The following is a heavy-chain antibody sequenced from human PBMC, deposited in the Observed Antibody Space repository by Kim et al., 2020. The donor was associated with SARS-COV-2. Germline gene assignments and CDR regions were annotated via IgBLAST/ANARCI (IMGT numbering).Heavy chain of an antibody. D-gene: IGHD3-22*01. CDR2: ISSSGSTI. V-gene: IGHV3-48*03. CDR3: ARGLYYYESSHFDY. CDR1: GFTFSSYE. J-gene: IGHJ4*02. Sequence: GGSLRLSCAASGFTFSSYEMNWVRQAPGKGLEWVSYISSSGSTIYYADSVKGRFTISRDNAKNSLYLQMNSLRAEDTAVYYCARGLYYYESSHFDYWGQGTLVTVSS.